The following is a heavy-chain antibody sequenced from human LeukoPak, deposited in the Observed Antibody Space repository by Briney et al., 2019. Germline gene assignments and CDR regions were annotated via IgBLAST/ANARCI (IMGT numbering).Heavy chain of an antibody. D-gene: IGHD6-19*01. Sequence: GGSLRLSCAASGFAFSSVAMHWVRQAPGKGLEYLSAIYSDGSRTYYADSVKGRFTISRDNSKNTLYFEMSSLRVEDTAVYYCVKSPGSGWPVWGQGTLLTVSS. V-gene: IGHV3-64D*06. CDR2: IYSDGSRT. J-gene: IGHJ4*02. CDR1: GFAFSSVA. CDR3: VKSPGSGWPV.